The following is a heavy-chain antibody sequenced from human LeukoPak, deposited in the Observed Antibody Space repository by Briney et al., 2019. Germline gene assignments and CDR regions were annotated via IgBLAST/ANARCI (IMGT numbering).Heavy chain of an antibody. J-gene: IGHJ4*02. V-gene: IGHV1-24*01. Sequence: ASVKVSCKVSGYTLTELSMHWVRQAPGKGLEWMGGFDPEDGETIYAQKFQGRVTMTEDTSTDTAYMELRSLRSEDTAVYYCARDGGGTIPFDYWGQGTLVTVSS. CDR2: FDPEDGET. CDR1: GYTLTELS. D-gene: IGHD3-16*01. CDR3: ARDGGGTIPFDY.